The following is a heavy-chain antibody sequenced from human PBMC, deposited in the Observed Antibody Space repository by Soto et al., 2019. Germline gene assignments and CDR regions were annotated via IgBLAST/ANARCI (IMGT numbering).Heavy chain of an antibody. J-gene: IGHJ6*02. CDR1: GFTFGDYA. V-gene: IGHV3-49*03. D-gene: IGHD3-22*01. CDR3: TRRYYYDSSGYYYDGMDV. CDR2: IRSKAYGGTT. Sequence: GGSLRLSCTASGFTFGDYAMSWFRQAPGKGLEWVGFIRSKAYGGTTEYAASVKGRFTISRDDSRSIAYLQMNSLKTEDTAVYYCTRRYYYDSSGYYYDGMDVWGQGTTVTVSS.